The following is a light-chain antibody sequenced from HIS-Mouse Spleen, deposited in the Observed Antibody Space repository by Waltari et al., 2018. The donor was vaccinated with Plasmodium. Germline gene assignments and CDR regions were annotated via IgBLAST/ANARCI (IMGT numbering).Light chain of an antibody. CDR3: NSRDSSGNHQV. CDR1: SLRSYY. Sequence: SSELTQDPAVSVALGQTVRITCQGDSLRSYYASWYQQKPGKAPVLAIYGKNNRPSGIPDRFSGASSGNTASLTITGAQAEDEADYYCNSRDSSGNHQVFGGGTKLTVL. J-gene: IGLJ3*02. V-gene: IGLV3-19*01. CDR2: GKN.